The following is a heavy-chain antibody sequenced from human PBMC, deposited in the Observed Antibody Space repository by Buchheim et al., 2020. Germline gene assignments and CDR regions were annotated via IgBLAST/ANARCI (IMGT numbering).Heavy chain of an antibody. CDR2: ISYSGST. J-gene: IGHJ4*02. D-gene: IGHD6-6*01. CDR1: GDSISSYY. V-gene: IGHV4-59*08. CDR3: ARRRKDSSSSYYFDY. Sequence: QVQLQESGPGLVKPSETLSPTCTVSGDSISSYYWSWIRQPPGKGLEWIGYISYSGSTNSNPSLKSRVTIPVDTPTHQFSLRLRSVTAADTAVYYCARRRKDSSSSYYFDYWGQGSL.